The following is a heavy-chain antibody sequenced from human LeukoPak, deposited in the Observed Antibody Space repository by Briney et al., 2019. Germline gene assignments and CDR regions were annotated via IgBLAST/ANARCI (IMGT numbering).Heavy chain of an antibody. Sequence: SETLSLTCTVSGGSMSNYYWSWIRQPPGKGLEWIGFIYYSGSTDRNPSLRSRSTISLDTSKNQFSLRLSSVTAADTAVYYCARDGARLTGTYGMDGWGHGTTVTVSS. CDR1: GGSMSNYY. J-gene: IGHJ6*02. D-gene: IGHD4-17*01. CDR3: ARDGARLTGTYGMDG. CDR2: IYYSGST. V-gene: IGHV4-59*01.